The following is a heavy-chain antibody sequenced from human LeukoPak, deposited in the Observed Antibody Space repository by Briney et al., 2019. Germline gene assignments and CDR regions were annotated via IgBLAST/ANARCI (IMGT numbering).Heavy chain of an antibody. J-gene: IGHJ6*03. V-gene: IGHV3-23*01. CDR2: ISGSGGST. D-gene: IGHD6-19*01. CDR3: AKSGLAVAGTPYYYYYMDV. Sequence: PGGSLRLSCAASGFTFSSYGMSWVRQAPGKGLEWVSAISGSGGSTYYADSVKGRFTISRDNSKNTLYLQMNSLRAEDTAVYYCAKSGLAVAGTPYYYYYMDVWGKGTTVTISS. CDR1: GFTFSSYG.